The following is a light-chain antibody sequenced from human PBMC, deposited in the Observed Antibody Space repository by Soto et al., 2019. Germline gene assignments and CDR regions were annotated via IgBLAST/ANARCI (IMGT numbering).Light chain of an antibody. CDR3: QHYNNLPLT. CDR1: QNIYNY. V-gene: IGKV1-33*01. CDR2: DAS. Sequence: DIQMTQSPSSLSAYVGDRVTIACQASQNIYNYLNWYQLKPGKAPQVLILDASDLDTGVASRFSGSGYGTGFSLSINNLQPEDVGTYYCQHYNNLPLTFGGGTTVEI. J-gene: IGKJ4*01.